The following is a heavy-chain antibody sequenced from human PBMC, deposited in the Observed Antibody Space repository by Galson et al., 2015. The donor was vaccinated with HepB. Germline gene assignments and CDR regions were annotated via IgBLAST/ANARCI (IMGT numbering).Heavy chain of an antibody. CDR1: GYTFTSYG. D-gene: IGHD6-19*01. V-gene: IGHV1-18*01. CDR3: ARDFAVAYPPGY. J-gene: IGHJ4*02. CDR2: ISAYNGNT. Sequence: SVKVSCKASGYTFTSYGISWVRQAPGQGLEWMGWISAYNGNTNHAQKLQGRVTMTTDTSTSTAYMELRSLRSDDTAVYYCARDFAVAYPPGYWGQGTLVTVSS.